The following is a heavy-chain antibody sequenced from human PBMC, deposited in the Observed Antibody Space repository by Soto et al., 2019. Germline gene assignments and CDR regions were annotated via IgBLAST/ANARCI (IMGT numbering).Heavy chain of an antibody. CDR1: GYTLTSYA. V-gene: IGHV1-46*01. CDR3: ARSLEGVAGY. J-gene: IGHJ4*02. D-gene: IGHD6-19*01. CDR2: INPSGGST. Sequence: GASVKVSCKASGYTLTSYAMDWVRQAPGQGLEWMGIINPSGGSTSNAQKFQGRVTMTRDTSTSTVYMELSSLRSEDTAVYYCARSLEGVAGYWGQGTLVTVSS.